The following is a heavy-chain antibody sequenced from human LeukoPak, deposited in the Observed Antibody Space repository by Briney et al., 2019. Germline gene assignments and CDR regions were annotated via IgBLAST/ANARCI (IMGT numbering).Heavy chain of an antibody. CDR2: IYTSGST. D-gene: IGHD2-2*01. J-gene: IGHJ4*02. CDR3: ARSSTYCSSTSCYGGSWDY. CDR1: GGSISSYY. V-gene: IGHV4-4*07. Sequence: KPSETLSLTCTVSGGSISSYYWSWIRQPAGKGLEWIGRIYTSGSTNYNPSLKSRVTMSVDTSKNQFYLKLSSVTAADTAVYYCARSSTYCSSTSCYGGSWDYWGQGTLVTVSS.